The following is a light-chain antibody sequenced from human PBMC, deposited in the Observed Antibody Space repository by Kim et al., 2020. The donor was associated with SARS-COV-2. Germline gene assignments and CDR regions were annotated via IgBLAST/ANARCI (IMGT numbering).Light chain of an antibody. CDR2: GNN. V-gene: IGLV1-40*01. CDR1: SSNLGEGYD. CDR3: QSYDSSLSGSV. J-gene: IGLJ1*01. Sequence: QRVTMPCSGVSSNLGEGYDAHWYQQLPGTAPRLLIYGNNNRPSGVPDRFSGSRSGTSVSLAITGLQAEDEADYYCQSYDSSLSGSVFGTGTKVTVL.